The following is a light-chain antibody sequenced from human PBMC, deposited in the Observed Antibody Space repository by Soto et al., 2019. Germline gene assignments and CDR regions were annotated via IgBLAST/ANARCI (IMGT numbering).Light chain of an antibody. J-gene: IGLJ3*02. Sequence: QSVLTQTPSVSGTPGQRVTISCSGSSSNIGGNAVNWYQQFPGAAPKLLIYNDNQRPSGVPDRFSGSKSGTSASLAIGGLQSEDEANYYCATWDDSLNGWVFGGGTKLTVL. V-gene: IGLV1-44*01. CDR3: ATWDDSLNGWV. CDR2: NDN. CDR1: SSNIGGNA.